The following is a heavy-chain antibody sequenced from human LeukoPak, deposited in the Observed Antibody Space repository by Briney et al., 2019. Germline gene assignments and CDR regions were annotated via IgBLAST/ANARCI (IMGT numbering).Heavy chain of an antibody. CDR2: INPNSGGT. V-gene: IGHV1-2*02. CDR1: GYTFTGYY. D-gene: IGHD6-13*01. CDR3: AREGLYSSSWYYFDY. J-gene: IGHJ4*02. Sequence: GASVKVSCKASGYTFTGYYTHWVRQAPGQGLEWMGWINPNSGGTNYAQKFQGRVTMTRDTSISTAYMELSRLRSDDTAVYYCAREGLYSSSWYYFDYWGQGTLVTVSS.